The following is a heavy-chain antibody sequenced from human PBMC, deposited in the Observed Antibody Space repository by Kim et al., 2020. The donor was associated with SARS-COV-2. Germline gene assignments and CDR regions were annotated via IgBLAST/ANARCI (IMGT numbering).Heavy chain of an antibody. CDR1: GGSVSSGSYF. CDR3: ARAPNDFWSGYPYDLDY. V-gene: IGHV4-61*01. D-gene: IGHD3-3*01. CDR2: IYYSGNT. J-gene: IGHJ4*02. Sequence: SETLSLTCTVSGGSVSSGSYFWSWIRQPPGKGLEWIGYIYYSGNTNYNLSLKSRVTMSVDTYKNPFSLKLRSVTAADTAVYYCARAPNDFWSGYPYDLDYWGQGTLVTVSS.